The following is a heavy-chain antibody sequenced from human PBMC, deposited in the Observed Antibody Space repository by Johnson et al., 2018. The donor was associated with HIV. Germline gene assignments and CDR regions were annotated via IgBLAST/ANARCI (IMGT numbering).Heavy chain of an antibody. D-gene: IGHD6-13*01. CDR2: INWNGGST. J-gene: IGHJ3*02. CDR1: GFTFDEYG. CDR3: ARPYRSSWYGDAFDI. Sequence: MQLVESGGGVVRPGGSLRLSCAASGFTFDEYGMSWVRQVPGKGLEWVSGINWNGGSTGYADSVTGRFTISRDNAKNSLYLQMNSLRAEDTALYYCARPYRSSWYGDAFDIWGQGTRVTVSS. V-gene: IGHV3-20*04.